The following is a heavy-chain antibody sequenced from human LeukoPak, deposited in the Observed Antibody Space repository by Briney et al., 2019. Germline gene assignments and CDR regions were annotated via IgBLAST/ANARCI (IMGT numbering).Heavy chain of an antibody. D-gene: IGHD2/OR15-2a*01. J-gene: IGHJ4*02. CDR2: IYYSGST. CDR3: ARGYYFPDY. CDR1: GGSISSYY. V-gene: IGHV4-59*01. Sequence: TSETLSLTCTVSGGSISSYYWSWIRQPPGKGLEWIGYIYYSGSTNYNPSLKSRVTISVDTSKNQFSLKLTSVTAADTAVYYCARGYYFPDYWGQGTLVTVSS.